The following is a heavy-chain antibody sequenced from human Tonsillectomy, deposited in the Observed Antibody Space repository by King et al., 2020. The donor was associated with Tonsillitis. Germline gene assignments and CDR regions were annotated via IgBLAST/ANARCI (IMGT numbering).Heavy chain of an antibody. V-gene: IGHV4-59*08. Sequence: VQLQESGPGLVKPSETLSLTCTVSGGSISSYYWSWIRQPPGKGLGWIGYIYYSGSTNYNPSLKSRVPITVDTSKNQFSLKLSSVTAADTAVYYCAGLRGSSWYRGRILNWFDPWGQGTLVTVSS. CDR3: AGLRGSSWYRGRILNWFDP. CDR2: IYYSGST. D-gene: IGHD6-13*01. J-gene: IGHJ5*02. CDR1: GGSISSYY.